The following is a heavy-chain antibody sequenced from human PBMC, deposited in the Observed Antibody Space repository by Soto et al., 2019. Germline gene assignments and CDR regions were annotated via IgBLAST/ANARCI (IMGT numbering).Heavy chain of an antibody. D-gene: IGHD3-22*01. CDR3: ARDLVHYYDSSGYYVPEAFDY. CDR2: IIPIFGTA. V-gene: IGHV1-69*13. J-gene: IGHJ4*02. CDR1: GGTFSSYA. Sequence: SVKVSCKASGGTFSSYAISWARQAPGQGLEWMGGIIPIFGTANYAQKFQGRVTITADESTSTAYMELSSLRSEDTAVYYCARDLVHYYDSSGYYVPEAFDYWGQGTLVTVSS.